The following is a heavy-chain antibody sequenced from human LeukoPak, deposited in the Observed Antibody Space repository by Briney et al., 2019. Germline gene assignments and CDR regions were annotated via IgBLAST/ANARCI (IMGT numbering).Heavy chain of an antibody. V-gene: IGHV1-18*01. CDR2: ISAYNGNT. Sequence: AGSVKVSCKASGYTFTSYGISWVRQAPGQGLEWMGWISAYNGNTNYAQKLQGRVTMTTDTSTSTAYMELRSLRSDDTAVYYCASGAEDDILTGYYPPFDYWGQGTLVTVSS. J-gene: IGHJ4*02. CDR1: GYTFTSYG. D-gene: IGHD3-9*01. CDR3: ASGAEDDILTGYYPPFDY.